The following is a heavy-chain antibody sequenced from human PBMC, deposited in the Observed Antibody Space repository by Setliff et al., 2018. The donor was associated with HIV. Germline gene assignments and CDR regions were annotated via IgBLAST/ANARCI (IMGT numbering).Heavy chain of an antibody. CDR1: GYTFTGYY. J-gene: IGHJ4*02. CDR3: ANLVIIKSYFDY. V-gene: IGHV1-2*02. D-gene: IGHD3-10*01. Sequence: ASVKVSCKASGYTFTGYYMHWVRQAPGQGLEWMGWINPKSGGTKYAQKFQGRVTITADESTNTAYMEMSSLRSEDTAVYYCANLVIIKSYFDYWGQGTLVTV. CDR2: INPKSGGT.